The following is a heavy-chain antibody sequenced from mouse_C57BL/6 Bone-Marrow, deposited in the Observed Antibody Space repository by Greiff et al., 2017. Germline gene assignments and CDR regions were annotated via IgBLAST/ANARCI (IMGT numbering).Heavy chain of an antibody. CDR3: SGGRITTVVAPSEYFDV. V-gene: IGHV1-72*01. D-gene: IGHD1-1*01. CDR1: GYTFTSYW. Sequence: QVQLQQPGAELVKPGASVKLSCKASGYTFTSYWMHWVKQRPGRGLEWIGRIDPNSGGTKYNEKFKSKATLTVDKPSSTAYMQLSSLTSEDSAVYYCSGGRITTVVAPSEYFDVWGTGTTVTVSS. CDR2: IDPNSGGT. J-gene: IGHJ1*03.